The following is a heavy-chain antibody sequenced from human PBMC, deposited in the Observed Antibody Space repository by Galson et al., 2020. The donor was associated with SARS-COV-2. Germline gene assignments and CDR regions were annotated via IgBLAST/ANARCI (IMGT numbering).Heavy chain of an antibody. Sequence: ASVTVPYKASGYFFTGHYIHRVRQAPRQGIEWMGSINPNRGGTKFAQKFQGRITLNRDTSISTAQMELSRLRSDDTAVYVCARSDTYYYYMDVWGKGTTVTV. J-gene: IGHJ6*03. V-gene: IGHV1-2*02. CDR2: INPNRGGT. CDR3: ARSDTYYYYMDV. D-gene: IGHD3-22*01. CDR1: GYFFTGHY.